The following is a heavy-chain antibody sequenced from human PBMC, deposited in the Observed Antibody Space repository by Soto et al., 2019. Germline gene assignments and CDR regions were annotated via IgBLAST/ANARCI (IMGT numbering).Heavy chain of an antibody. CDR1: GFTFSSYA. CDR2: ISGSGGST. Sequence: PGGSLRLSCAASGFTFSSYAMSWVRQAPGKGLEWVSAISGSGGSTYYADSVKGRFTISRDNSKNTLYLQMNSLRAEDTAVYYSAKWSQITRIVVVITYVFDIGAKGKMATV. D-gene: IGHD3-22*01. CDR3: AKWSQITRIVVVITYVFDI. V-gene: IGHV3-23*01. J-gene: IGHJ3*02.